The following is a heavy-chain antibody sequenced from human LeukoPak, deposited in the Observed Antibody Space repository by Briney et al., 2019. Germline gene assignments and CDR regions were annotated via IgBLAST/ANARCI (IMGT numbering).Heavy chain of an antibody. CDR2: IYTSGST. V-gene: IGHV4-4*07. CDR1: GGSISSYY. Sequence: PSETLSLTCTVSGGSISSYYWSWLRQPAGKGLEWIGRIYTSGSTNYNPSLKSRVTMSVDTSKNQFSLKLSSVTAADTAVYYCARGSPWFGGYGYFDYWGQGTLVTVSS. D-gene: IGHD3-10*01. CDR3: ARGSPWFGGYGYFDY. J-gene: IGHJ4*02.